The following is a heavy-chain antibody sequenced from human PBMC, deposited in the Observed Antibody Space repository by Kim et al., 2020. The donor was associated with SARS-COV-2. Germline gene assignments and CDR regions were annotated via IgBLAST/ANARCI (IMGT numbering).Heavy chain of an antibody. V-gene: IGHV3-23*01. Sequence: GGSLRLSCAASGFTFSSYAMSWVRQAPGKGLEWVSAISGSGGSTYYADSVKGRFTISRDNSKNTLYLQMNSLRAEDTAVYYCAQSSIAARSYSYWGQGTLVTVSS. CDR3: AQSSIAARSYSY. CDR2: ISGSGGST. J-gene: IGHJ4*02. D-gene: IGHD6-6*01. CDR1: GFTFSSYA.